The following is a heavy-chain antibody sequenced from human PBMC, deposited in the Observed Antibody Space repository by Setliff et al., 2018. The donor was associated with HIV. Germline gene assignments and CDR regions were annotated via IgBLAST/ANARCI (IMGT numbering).Heavy chain of an antibody. CDR1: GDSISSHYWS. V-gene: IGHV2-5*02. J-gene: IGHJ4*02. D-gene: IGHD1-1*01. Sequence: TLSLTCTVSGDSISSHYWSWIRQPPGKALEWLALIYWDDDKRYSPSLKSRLTITKDTSKNQVVLTMTNMDPVDTATDYCAHSPSQGGTTQELDYWGQGTLVTAPQ. CDR3: AHSPSQGGTTQELDY. CDR2: IYWDDDK.